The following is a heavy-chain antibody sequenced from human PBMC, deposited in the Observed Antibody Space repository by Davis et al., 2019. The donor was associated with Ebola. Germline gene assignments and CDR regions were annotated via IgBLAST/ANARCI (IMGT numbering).Heavy chain of an antibody. J-gene: IGHJ6*02. CDR1: GDCVSSGG. CDR2: TFYTSKWHN. V-gene: IGHV6-1*01. CDR3: ARGWLRGGMDV. D-gene: IGHD5-18*01. Sequence: QIPSPTRALSGDCVSSGGWNWIRQSPSRGLEWLGRTFYTSKWHNDYAESVKSRITVNPDTSKNQLSLQLNSVTPGDTALYYCARGWLRGGMDVWDEGTTVTV.